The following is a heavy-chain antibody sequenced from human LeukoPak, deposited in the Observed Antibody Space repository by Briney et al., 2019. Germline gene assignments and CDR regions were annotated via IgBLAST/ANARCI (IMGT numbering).Heavy chain of an antibody. V-gene: IGHV4-39*07. Sequence: SETLSLTCTVSGGSISSSSYYWGWIRHPPGKGQECIGSIYYSGSTYYNPSLKSRVTILVDTSKNQFYLQLSSVTAADTAVYYCAREPSRLEGIAVAGTGDYWGQGTLVTVSS. CDR2: IYYSGST. J-gene: IGHJ4*02. D-gene: IGHD6-19*01. CDR3: AREPSRLEGIAVAGTGDY. CDR1: GGSISSSSYY.